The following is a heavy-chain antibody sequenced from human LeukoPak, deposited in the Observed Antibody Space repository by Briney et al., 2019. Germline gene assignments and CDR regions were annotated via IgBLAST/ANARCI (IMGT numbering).Heavy chain of an antibody. J-gene: IGHJ4*02. Sequence: KPSETLSLTCTVSGGSISSYYWSWIRQPPGKGLEWIGYIYYSGSTNYNPSLKSRVTISVDTSKNQFSLKLSSVTAADTAVYYCARVIDRTFDYWGQGTLVTVSS. D-gene: IGHD1-1*01. CDR1: GGSISSYY. CDR2: IYYSGST. CDR3: ARVIDRTFDY. V-gene: IGHV4-59*01.